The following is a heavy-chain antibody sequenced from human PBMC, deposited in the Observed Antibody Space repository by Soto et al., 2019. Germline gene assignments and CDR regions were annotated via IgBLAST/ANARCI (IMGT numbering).Heavy chain of an antibody. CDR3: AKMPDGFNSNSPYC. Sequence: EVQLLESGVGVVQPGESLKLACAASGFPFTNYAMSWVRQAPGKGLEWVSTTGGGIGPYYADSVKGRFTISRDNPRSTLYLEMNSLRAEDTAIYYCAKMPDGFNSNSPYCWGPGTLVTGSS. CDR1: GFPFTNYA. J-gene: IGHJ4*02. CDR2: TGGGIGP. D-gene: IGHD6-13*01. V-gene: IGHV3-23*01.